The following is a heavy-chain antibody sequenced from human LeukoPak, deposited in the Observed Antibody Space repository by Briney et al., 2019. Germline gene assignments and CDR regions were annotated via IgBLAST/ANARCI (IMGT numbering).Heavy chain of an antibody. J-gene: IGHJ4*02. CDR1: GGSISSGSYY. V-gene: IGHV4-61*02. CDR3: ASAYYYDSSVLDY. D-gene: IGHD3-22*01. Sequence: SQTLSLTCTASGGSISSGSYYWSWIRQPAGKGLEWIGRIYTSGSTNYNPSLKSRFTISVDTSKNQFSLKLSSVTAADPAVYYCASAYYYDSSVLDYWGQGTLVTVSS. CDR2: IYTSGST.